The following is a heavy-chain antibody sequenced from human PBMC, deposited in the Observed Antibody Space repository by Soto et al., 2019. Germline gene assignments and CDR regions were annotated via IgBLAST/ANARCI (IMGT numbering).Heavy chain of an antibody. CDR2: ITGSGTST. CDR3: GKSPDFYYYTQDV. J-gene: IGHJ6*01. CDR1: GFTFSGSA. Sequence: PGGPLRLSCTASGFTFSGSAMTWVRQAPGKGLEWVSSITGSGTSTYYADSVKGRFIISRDNYKKTVSLQMNSLRADDTAVYYCGKSPDFYYYTQDVRGQVSTVT. V-gene: IGHV3-23*01.